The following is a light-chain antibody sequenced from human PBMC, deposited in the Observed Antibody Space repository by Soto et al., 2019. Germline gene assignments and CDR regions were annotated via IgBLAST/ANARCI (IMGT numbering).Light chain of an antibody. CDR2: GAS. V-gene: IGKV3-20*01. J-gene: IGKJ2*01. CDR3: QQYGSSPMYT. Sequence: EIVLTQSPGTLSLSPGERATRSCRASQSVSSSYLAWYQQKPGQAPRLLIYGASSRATGIPDRFSGSGYGTDFTLTISRLEPEDFGVYYCQQYGSSPMYTFGQGTKLEIK. CDR1: QSVSSSY.